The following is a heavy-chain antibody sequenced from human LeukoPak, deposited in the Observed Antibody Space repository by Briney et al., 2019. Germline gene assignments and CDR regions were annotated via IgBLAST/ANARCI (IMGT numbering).Heavy chain of an antibody. Sequence: PGGSLRLPCAASGFTFSSYGMHWVRQAPGKGLEWVAFIRYDGSNKYYADSVKGRFTISRDNSKNTLYLQMNSLRAEDTAVYYCAKESRTRERPWFGDNYYYYMDVWGKGTTVTISS. D-gene: IGHD3-10*01. CDR1: GFTFSSYG. V-gene: IGHV3-30*02. CDR3: AKESRTRERPWFGDNYYYYMDV. J-gene: IGHJ6*03. CDR2: IRYDGSNK.